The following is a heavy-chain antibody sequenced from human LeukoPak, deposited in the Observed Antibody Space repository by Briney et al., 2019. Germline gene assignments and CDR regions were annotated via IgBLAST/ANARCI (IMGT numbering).Heavy chain of an antibody. V-gene: IGHV3-49*04. CDR2: TGRKAFGGTT. Sequence: PGRSLRLSCAASGFIFGDYAMSWVRQAPGKGLEWVGFTGRKAFGGTTEYAASVKGRFTILRDDSKTIAYLQMNSLKTEDTAVYYCTRDSSYDAFDIWGQGTMVTVSS. J-gene: IGHJ3*02. CDR3: TRDSSYDAFDI. CDR1: GFIFGDYA.